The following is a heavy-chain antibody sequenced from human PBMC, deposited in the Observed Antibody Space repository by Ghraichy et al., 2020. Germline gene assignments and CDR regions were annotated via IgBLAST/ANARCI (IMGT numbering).Heavy chain of an antibody. CDR1: GGSFSGYY. D-gene: IGHD1-14*01. Sequence: SETLSLTCAVYGGSFSGYYWSWIRQPPGKGLEWIGEINHSGSTNYNPSLKSRVTISVDTSKNQFSLKLSSVTAADTAVYYCASLAEGAFDIWGQGTMVTVSS. J-gene: IGHJ3*02. V-gene: IGHV4-34*01. CDR2: INHSGST. CDR3: ASLAEGAFDI.